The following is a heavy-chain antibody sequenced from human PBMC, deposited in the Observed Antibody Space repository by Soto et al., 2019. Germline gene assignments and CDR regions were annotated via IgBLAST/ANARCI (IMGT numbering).Heavy chain of an antibody. J-gene: IGHJ4*02. D-gene: IGHD2-15*01. CDR3: AKGVAAWGFFDY. CDR1: GFTFDDYA. V-gene: IGHV3-9*01. CDR2: ISWNSGSI. Sequence: EVQLVESGGGLVQPGRSLRLSCAASGFTFDDYAMHWVRQAPGKGLEWVSGISWNSGSIGYADSVKGRFTIPRDNAKNSLYLQMNSLRAEDTALYYCAKGVAAWGFFDYWGQGTLVTVSS.